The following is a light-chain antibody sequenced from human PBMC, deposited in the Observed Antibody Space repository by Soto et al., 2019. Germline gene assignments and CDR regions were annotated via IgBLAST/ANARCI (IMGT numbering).Light chain of an antibody. Sequence: EVVLTKSTATLSLSPGEAATLSCRASESVASPNLAWYQQKPGQAPRLLIYGASNRATGIPDRFSGSGSGTDFTLTISRLEPEDFAVYYCQQYGSSGTFGQGTKVDIK. CDR1: ESVASPN. CDR2: GAS. CDR3: QQYGSSGT. V-gene: IGKV3-20*01. J-gene: IGKJ1*01.